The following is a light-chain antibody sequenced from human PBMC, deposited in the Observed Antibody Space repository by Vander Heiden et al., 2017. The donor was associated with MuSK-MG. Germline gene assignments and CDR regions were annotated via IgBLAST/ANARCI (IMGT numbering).Light chain of an antibody. CDR1: SSDVGSYNR. Sequence: QSTLTQPASVSASPGQSMTLACTGTSSDVGSYNRVSWDQQHPGKAPKLMIHEVSKRPSGVANRFSGSKSGNTASLTISGCQAEDEADYYCCSYAGSSTWVFGGGTKLTVL. J-gene: IGLJ3*02. CDR3: CSYAGSSTWV. V-gene: IGLV2-23*02. CDR2: EVS.